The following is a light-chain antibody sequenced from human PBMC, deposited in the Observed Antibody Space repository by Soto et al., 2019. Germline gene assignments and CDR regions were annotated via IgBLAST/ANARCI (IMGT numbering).Light chain of an antibody. CDR3: SSYTSSSTPYV. CDR1: SSDVVGYNY. Sequence: QSALTQPAAVSGSPGQSITISCTGTSSDVVGYNYVSWYQQHPGKAPKLMIYEVSNRPSGVSNRFSGSKSGNTASLTISGLQAEDEADYYCSSYTSSSTPYVFGTGTKVTAL. J-gene: IGLJ1*01. V-gene: IGLV2-14*01. CDR2: EVS.